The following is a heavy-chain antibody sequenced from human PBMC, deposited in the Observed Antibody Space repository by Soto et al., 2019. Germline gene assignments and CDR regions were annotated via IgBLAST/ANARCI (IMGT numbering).Heavy chain of an antibody. Sequence: QVLLQESGPGLVKPSQTLSLTCTVSGDSFSSADYNWSWIRQPPGKGLEWIGYIYYSGYTYNNPSLKSRLTVSVDTSKNQFFLKLSSVTAADTAVYYCARSSDYVALDYWGQGTLVTVS. V-gene: IGHV4-30-4*01. D-gene: IGHD4-17*01. CDR1: GDSFSSADYN. J-gene: IGHJ4*02. CDR2: IYYSGYT. CDR3: ARSSDYVALDY.